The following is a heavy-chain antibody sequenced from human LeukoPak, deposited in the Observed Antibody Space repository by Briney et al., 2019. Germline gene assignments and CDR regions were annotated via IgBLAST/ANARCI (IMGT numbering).Heavy chain of an antibody. V-gene: IGHV3-30*04. J-gene: IGHJ3*02. CDR2: ISYDGSNK. CDR1: GFTFSRYA. CDR3: AGIDSSGYRYAFDN. D-gene: IGHD3-22*01. Sequence: QPGRSLRLSCAASGFTFSRYAMHWVRQAPGKGLEWVAVISYDGSNKYYADSVKGRFTISRDNSKNTLYLQMNSLRAEDTAVYYCAGIDSSGYRYAFDNWGQGTMVTVSS.